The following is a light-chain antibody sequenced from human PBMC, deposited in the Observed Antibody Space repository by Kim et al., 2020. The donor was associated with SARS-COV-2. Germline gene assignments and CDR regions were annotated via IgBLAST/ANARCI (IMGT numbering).Light chain of an antibody. CDR1: NSGSKT. J-gene: IGLJ3*02. V-gene: IGLV3-21*04. CDR2: YNS. Sequence: APGETARITCGGNNSGSKTVHWYQQKPGQAPVLVIYYNSDRPSGIPERFSGSSSGNTATLTISRVEAGDEADYYCQVWDSSGDHRVFGGGTQLTVL. CDR3: QVWDSSGDHRV.